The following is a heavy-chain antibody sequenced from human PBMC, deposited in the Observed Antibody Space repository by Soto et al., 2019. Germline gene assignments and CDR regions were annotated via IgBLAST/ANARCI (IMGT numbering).Heavy chain of an antibody. D-gene: IGHD1-26*01. V-gene: IGHV3-73*02. CDR3: TRLGGVGATWDGY. Sequence: EVQLVESGGGLVQPGGSLKLSCAASGFTFSGSAMHWVRQASGKGLEWVGRIRSKANSYATAYAASVKGRFTISRDDSKNTAYLQMNSLKTEDTAVYYCTRLGGVGATWDGYWGQGTLVTASS. CDR1: GFTFSGSA. CDR2: IRSKANSYAT. J-gene: IGHJ4*02.